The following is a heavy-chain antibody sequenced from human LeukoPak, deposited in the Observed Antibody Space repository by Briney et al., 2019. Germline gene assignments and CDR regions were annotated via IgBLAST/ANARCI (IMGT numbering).Heavy chain of an antibody. CDR2: IGRGIT. CDR1: GFIFSSYS. V-gene: IGHV3-48*01. J-gene: IGHJ4*02. Sequence: PGGSLRLSCVGSGFIFSSYSMNWVRQAPGKGLEWVSHIGRGITYADSVKGRFTISRDNSKNTLYLQMNSLRAEDTAVFYCARSSIGVYIVVVTAILDYWGQGTLVTVSS. D-gene: IGHD2-21*02. CDR3: ARSSIGVYIVVVTAILDY.